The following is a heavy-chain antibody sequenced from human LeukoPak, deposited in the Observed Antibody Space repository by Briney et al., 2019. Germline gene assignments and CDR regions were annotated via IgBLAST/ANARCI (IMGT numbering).Heavy chain of an antibody. CDR3: ARDLHYYYGSGS. CDR2: ISSSSSYI. Sequence: GSLRLSCAASGFTFSSYSMNWVRQAPGKGLEWVSSISSSSSYIYYADSVKGRFTISRDNAKNSLYLQMNSLRAEDTAVYYCARDLHYYYGSGSWGQGTLVTVSS. CDR1: GFTFSSYS. V-gene: IGHV3-21*01. J-gene: IGHJ4*02. D-gene: IGHD3-10*01.